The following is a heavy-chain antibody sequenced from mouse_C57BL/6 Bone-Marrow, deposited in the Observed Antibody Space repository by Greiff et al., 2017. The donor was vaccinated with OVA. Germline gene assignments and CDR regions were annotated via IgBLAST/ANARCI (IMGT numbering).Heavy chain of an antibody. CDR1: GFTFSSYG. Sequence: EVQRVESGGDLVKPGGSLKLSCAASGFTFSSYGMPWVRQTPDKRLEWVATISRGGSYTYYPDSVKGRFTISRDNAKNTLYLQMSSLKSEDAAMYYCARPLSWDWFAYWGQGTLVTVSA. CDR2: ISRGGSYT. D-gene: IGHD4-1*01. CDR3: ARPLSWDWFAY. V-gene: IGHV5-6*01. J-gene: IGHJ3*01.